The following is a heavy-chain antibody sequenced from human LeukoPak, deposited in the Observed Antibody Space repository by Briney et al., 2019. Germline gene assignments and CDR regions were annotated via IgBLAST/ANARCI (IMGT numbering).Heavy chain of an antibody. CDR1: GFSFGSHP. D-gene: IGHD3-22*01. J-gene: IGHJ4*02. V-gene: IGHV3-48*02. CDR3: ARSLLLGTSVDY. CDR2: ISGSSSTI. Sequence: PGGSLRLSCAASGFSFGSHPMNWVRQAPGKGLEWVSYISGSSSTIYYADSVKGRFTISRDNAKNSLYLQMNSLRDEDTAVYYCARSLLLGTSVDYWGQGTLVTVSS.